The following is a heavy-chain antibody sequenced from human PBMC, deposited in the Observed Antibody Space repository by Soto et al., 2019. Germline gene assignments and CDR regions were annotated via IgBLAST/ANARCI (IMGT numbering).Heavy chain of an antibody. CDR1: GFTFSSYS. J-gene: IGHJ6*02. CDR2: ISTDSNTI. D-gene: IGHD2-2*02. CDR3: AAAIDYYYYGMDV. V-gene: IGHV3-48*01. Sequence: GGSLRLSCAASGFTFSSYSINWVRQAPGKGLEWISYISTDSNTIYYADSVKGRFTISRDNAKNTLYLQMNSLRAEDTAVYYCAAAIDYYYYGMDVWGQGTTVTVSS.